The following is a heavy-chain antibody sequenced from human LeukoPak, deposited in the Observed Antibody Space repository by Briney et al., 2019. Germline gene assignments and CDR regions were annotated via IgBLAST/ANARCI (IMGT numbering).Heavy chain of an antibody. CDR2: INHSGST. CDR1: GGSFSGYY. CDR3: ARTRGGMVRFDY. V-gene: IGHV4-34*01. J-gene: IGHJ4*02. D-gene: IGHD3-10*01. Sequence: SETLSLTCAVYGGSFSGYYWSWIPQPPGKGPEWIGEINHSGSTNYNPSLKIRVTISVATSKNQFSLKLSSVTAAATAVYYCARTRGGMVRFDYWGQGTLVTVSS.